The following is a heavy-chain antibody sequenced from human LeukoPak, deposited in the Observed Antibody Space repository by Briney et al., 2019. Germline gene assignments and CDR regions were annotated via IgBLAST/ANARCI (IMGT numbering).Heavy chain of an antibody. CDR1: GFTFSSYA. Sequence: GGSLRLSCAASGFTFSSYAMSWVRQAPGKGLEWVSAISGSGGSTYYADSVKGRFTISRDNSKNTLYLQMNSLRAEDTAVYYCAKRRWGVGATYYFDYWGQGTLVTVSS. J-gene: IGHJ4*02. CDR2: ISGSGGST. V-gene: IGHV3-23*01. CDR3: AKRRWGVGATYYFDY. D-gene: IGHD1-26*01.